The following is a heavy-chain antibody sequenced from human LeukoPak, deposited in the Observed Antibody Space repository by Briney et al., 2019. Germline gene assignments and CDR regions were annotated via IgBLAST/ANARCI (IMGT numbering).Heavy chain of an antibody. V-gene: IGHV1-18*01. Sequence: ASVKVSCKSFGYAFTNFGISWVRQAPGQGLEWMGWISTNNGNTNYAQKVEGRVIMTTDTSTSTTYMELRSLRSDDTAVYYCARDQPRVVPAATDLVDHDAFDIWGQGTMVTVSS. CDR2: ISTNNGNT. CDR1: GYAFTNFG. CDR3: ARDQPRVVPAATDLVDHDAFDI. J-gene: IGHJ3*02. D-gene: IGHD2-2*01.